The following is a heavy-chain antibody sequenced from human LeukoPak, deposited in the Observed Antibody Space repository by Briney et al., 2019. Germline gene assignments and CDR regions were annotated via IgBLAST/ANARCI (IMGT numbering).Heavy chain of an antibody. CDR1: GGSISSSSYY. CDR2: INHSGST. D-gene: IGHD4-17*01. CDR3: ARLRPGDYRSRRLRFDY. V-gene: IGHV4-39*07. J-gene: IGHJ4*02. Sequence: PSETLSLTCTVSGGSISSSSYYWGWIRQPPGKGLEWIGEINHSGSTNYNPSLKSRVTISVDTSKNQFSLKLSSVTAADTAVYYCARLRPGDYRSRRLRFDYWGQGTLVTVSS.